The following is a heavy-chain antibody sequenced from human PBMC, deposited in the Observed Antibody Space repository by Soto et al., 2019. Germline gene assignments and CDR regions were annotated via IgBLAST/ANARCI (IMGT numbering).Heavy chain of an antibody. J-gene: IGHJ4*02. CDR2: INHSGRT. CDR3: ARGGYWTFDY. Sequence: QVQLQQWGAGLLKPSETLSLTCAVYGGSFSGYYWSWIRQPPGKGLEWIGEINHSGRTNYNPSLKSLVTISVDTSKNQFSLELSSVTAADTAVYYCARGGYWTFDYWGQGPLVTVSS. D-gene: IGHD2-15*01. CDR1: GGSFSGYY. V-gene: IGHV4-34*01.